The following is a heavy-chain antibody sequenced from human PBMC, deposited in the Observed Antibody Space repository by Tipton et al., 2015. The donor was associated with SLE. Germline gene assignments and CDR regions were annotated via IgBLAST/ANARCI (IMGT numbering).Heavy chain of an antibody. D-gene: IGHD6-19*01. V-gene: IGHV4-61*09. CDR3: ARLQWLVLNWYFDL. J-gene: IGHJ2*01. CDR2: IYTSGST. CDR1: GGSISSGSYY. Sequence: TLSLTCTVSGGSISSGSYYWSWIRQPAGKGLEWIGHIYTSGSTNYNPSLKSRVTISVDTSKNQFSLKLSSVTAADTAVYYCARLQWLVLNWYFDLWGRGTLVTVSS.